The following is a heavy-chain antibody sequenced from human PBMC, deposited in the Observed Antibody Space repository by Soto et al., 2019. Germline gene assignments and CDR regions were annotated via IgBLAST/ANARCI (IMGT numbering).Heavy chain of an antibody. CDR3: ARVSVRGVSVPARYYYGMDV. D-gene: IGHD3-10*02. V-gene: IGHV3-21*01. J-gene: IGHJ6*02. CDR2: ISSSSSYI. CDR1: GFTFSSYS. Sequence: PGGSLRLSCAASGFTFSSYSMNWVGQAPGKGLEWVSSISSSSSYIYYADSVKGRFTISRDNAKNSLYLQMNSLRAEDTAVYYCARVSVRGVSVPARYYYGMDVWGQGTTVTVSS.